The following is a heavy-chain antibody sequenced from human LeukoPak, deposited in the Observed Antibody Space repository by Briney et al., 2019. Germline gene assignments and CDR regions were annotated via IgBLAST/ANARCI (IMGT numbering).Heavy chain of an antibody. D-gene: IGHD3-9*01. Sequence: SETLSLTCTDSGGSISSSSYYWGWIRQPPGKGLEWLGSIYYSGSTYYNPSLKSRVTISADTSKNQFSLKLSSVTAADTAVYYCARRFYYDILTGYSNWGQGTLVTVSS. V-gene: IGHV4-39*01. CDR2: IYYSGST. CDR3: ARRFYYDILTGYSN. CDR1: GGSISSSSYY. J-gene: IGHJ4*02.